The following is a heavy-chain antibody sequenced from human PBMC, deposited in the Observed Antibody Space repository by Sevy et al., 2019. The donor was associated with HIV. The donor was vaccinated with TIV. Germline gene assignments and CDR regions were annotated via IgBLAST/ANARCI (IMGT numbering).Heavy chain of an antibody. J-gene: IGHJ4*02. CDR1: GLSFSNAW. CDR2: IRSETGGGTT. D-gene: IGHD3-22*01. CDR3: AIDHRRDGMIVVPFEK. Sequence: GGSLRLSCAASGLSFSNAWMAWVRQAPGKGLEWVGRIRSETGGGTTEFAAFAKGKFTISRDDPKNTPYLQMNSLKTEDTAVYYCAIDHRRDGMIVVPFEKWGLGTLVTVSS. V-gene: IGHV3-15*01.